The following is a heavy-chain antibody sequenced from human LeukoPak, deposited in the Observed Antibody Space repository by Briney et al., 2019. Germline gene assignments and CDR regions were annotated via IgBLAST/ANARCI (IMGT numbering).Heavy chain of an antibody. J-gene: IGHJ5*02. CDR1: GYTFTSYY. CDR2: ISPSGDRT. Sequence: ASVKVSCKASGYTFTSYYMHWVRQAPGQGLQWMGMISPSGDRTTYSQKFQGRVILTRDMSTRTVYMDLRSLRSEDTAVYYCASAGELSLSHWFDPWGQGTLVTVSS. CDR3: ASAGELSLSHWFDP. V-gene: IGHV1-46*01. D-gene: IGHD3-16*02.